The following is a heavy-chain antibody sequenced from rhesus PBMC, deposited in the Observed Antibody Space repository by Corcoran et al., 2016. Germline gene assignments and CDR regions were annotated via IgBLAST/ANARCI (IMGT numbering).Heavy chain of an antibody. CDR3: ARDIAAAVHFDY. CDR1: GGSITSNY. Sequence: QLQLQESGPGLVKPSETLSLTCAVSGGSITSNYWSWLRPPPGKGMEWIGRIPGSGGSTDYNPSLKSRVTISTDTSKNQFSLKLSSGTAADTAVYYCARDIAAAVHFDYWGQGVLVTVSS. J-gene: IGHJ4*01. CDR2: IPGSGGST. D-gene: IGHD6-25*01. V-gene: IGHV4-173*01.